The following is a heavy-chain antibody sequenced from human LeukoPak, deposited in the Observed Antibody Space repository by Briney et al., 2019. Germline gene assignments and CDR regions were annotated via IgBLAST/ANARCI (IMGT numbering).Heavy chain of an antibody. D-gene: IGHD3-10*01. CDR2: ISGSGGST. Sequence: GGSLRLSCAASGFTFSSHAMSWVRQAPRKGLEWVSAISGSGGSTYYADSAKGRFTISRDNSKNTLYLQMNSLRAEDTAVYYCAKAKNLMVRGPNPLDYWGQGTLVTVSS. CDR3: AKAKNLMVRGPNPLDY. V-gene: IGHV3-23*01. CDR1: GFTFSSHA. J-gene: IGHJ4*02.